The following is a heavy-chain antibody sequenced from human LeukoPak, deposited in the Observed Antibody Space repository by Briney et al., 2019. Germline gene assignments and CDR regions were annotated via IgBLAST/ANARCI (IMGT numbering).Heavy chain of an antibody. D-gene: IGHD3-22*01. CDR1: GYSFTSYW. J-gene: IGHJ4*02. CDR3: ARLDDSSGYYPYYFDY. V-gene: IGHV5-51*01. Sequence: GESLKISCKGSGYSFTSYWIAWGPPMPGKGLEWMGSIYPGDSDTRYSTPCQGQVTLSAEQSINPPYLQWTTPETSETAMYYCARLDDSSGYYPYYFDYWGQGTLVTVSS. CDR2: IYPGDSDT.